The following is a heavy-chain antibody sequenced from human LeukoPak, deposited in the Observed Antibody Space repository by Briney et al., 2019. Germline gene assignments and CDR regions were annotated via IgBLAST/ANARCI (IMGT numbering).Heavy chain of an antibody. CDR3: AKEDCSSTSCWYFDY. CDR2: ISYDGSNK. Sequence: PGGSLRLSCAASGFILSDYNMHWVRQAPGKGLEWVAVISYDGSNKYYADSVKGRFTISRDNSKNTLYLQMNSLRAEDTAVYYCAKEDCSSTSCWYFDYWGQGTLVTVSS. J-gene: IGHJ4*02. D-gene: IGHD2-2*01. V-gene: IGHV3-30*04. CDR1: GFILSDYN.